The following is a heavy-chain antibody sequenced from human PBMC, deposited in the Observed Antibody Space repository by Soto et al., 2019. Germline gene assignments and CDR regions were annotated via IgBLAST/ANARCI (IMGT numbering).Heavy chain of an antibody. CDR2: ISAYNGNT. J-gene: IGHJ4*02. CDR3: ARHEATAIRGAYFDY. Sequence: QVQLVQSGAEVKKPGASVKVSCKASGYTFTSYGISWVRQSPGQGLEWMGWISAYNGNTNYAQKLQGRVTMTTDTSTSTAYMELRSLRSDDTAVYHCARHEATAIRGAYFDYWGQGTLVTVSS. CDR1: GYTFTSYG. D-gene: IGHD2-2*02. V-gene: IGHV1-18*04.